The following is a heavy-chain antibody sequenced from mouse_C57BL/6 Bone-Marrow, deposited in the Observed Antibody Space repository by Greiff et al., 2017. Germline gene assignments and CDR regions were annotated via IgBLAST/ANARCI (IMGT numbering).Heavy chain of an antibody. CDR1: GFTFTDYY. J-gene: IGHJ4*01. D-gene: IGHD1-1*01. V-gene: IGHV7-3*01. Sequence: EVKLMESGGGLVQPGGSLSLSCAASGFTFTDYYMSWVRQPPGKALEWLGFIRNKANGYTTEYSASVKGRFTISRDNSQSILYLQMNALRAEDSATYYCARFYYGSSYPYYYAMDYWGQGTSVTVSS. CDR3: ARFYYGSSYPYYYAMDY. CDR2: IRNKANGYTT.